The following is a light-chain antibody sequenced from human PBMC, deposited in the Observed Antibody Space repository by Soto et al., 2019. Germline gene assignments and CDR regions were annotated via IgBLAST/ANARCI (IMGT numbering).Light chain of an antibody. CDR1: ESVSSN. CDR3: QQYNYWPPLT. V-gene: IGKV3-15*01. Sequence: EIVMTQSPATLSVSPGERATLSCRASESVSSNLARYQQKPGLAPRLLIYGASTRAAGIPARISGSGSGTEFTLTITSLQSEDFAIYYCQQYNYWPPLTFGQGIKLEIK. J-gene: IGKJ2*01. CDR2: GAS.